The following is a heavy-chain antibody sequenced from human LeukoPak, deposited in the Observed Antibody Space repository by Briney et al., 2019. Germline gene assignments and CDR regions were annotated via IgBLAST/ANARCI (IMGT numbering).Heavy chain of an antibody. CDR1: GGSFSGYY. V-gene: IGHV4-34*01. CDR2: INHSGST. Sequence: SETLSLTCAVYGGSFSGYYWSWIRQPPGKGLEWIGEINHSGSTNYNPSLKSRVTISVDTSKNQFSLKLSSVTAADTAVYYCASRPGGYYDSSGYFDYWGQGTLVTVSS. CDR3: ASRPGGYYDSSGYFDY. J-gene: IGHJ4*02. D-gene: IGHD3-22*01.